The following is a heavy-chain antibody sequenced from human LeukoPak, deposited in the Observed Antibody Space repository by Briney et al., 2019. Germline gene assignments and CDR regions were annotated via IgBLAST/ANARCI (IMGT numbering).Heavy chain of an antibody. Sequence: SETLSLTCTVSSGSISISSYYWGWIRQPPGKGLEWIGSIYYSGGTYYNASLKSRVTISVDTSKNQFSLKLSSVTAADTAVYYCAIGERELPHSWGQGTLVTVSS. CDR3: AIGERELPHS. D-gene: IGHD1-26*01. CDR1: SGSISISSYY. V-gene: IGHV4-39*07. J-gene: IGHJ4*02. CDR2: IYYSGGT.